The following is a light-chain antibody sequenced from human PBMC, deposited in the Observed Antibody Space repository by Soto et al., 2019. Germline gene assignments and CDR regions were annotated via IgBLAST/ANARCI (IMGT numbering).Light chain of an antibody. CDR3: QSYDNGLTAHV. J-gene: IGLJ1*01. Sequence: QSVLTQPPSVSGAPGQRVTISCTGISSNIGAGYDVHWYQQFPGVAPKLLIYASTDRPSGVPDRFSGSKSGASASLAITDLQPEDEADYYCQSYDNGLTAHVXGSGTKVTVL. V-gene: IGLV1-40*01. CDR1: SSNIGAGYD. CDR2: AST.